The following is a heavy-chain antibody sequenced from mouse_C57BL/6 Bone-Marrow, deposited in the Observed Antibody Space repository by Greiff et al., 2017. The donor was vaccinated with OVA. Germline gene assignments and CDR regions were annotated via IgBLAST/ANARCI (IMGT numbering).Heavy chain of an antibody. Sequence: QVQLQQSGAELARPGASVKLSCKASGYTFTSYGISWVKQRTGQGLEWIGEIYPRSGNTYYNEKFKGKATLTADKSSSTAYMEIRSLTSEDSAVYFCARHGYDYLAWFAYWGQGTLVTVSA. CDR1: GYTFTSYG. V-gene: IGHV1-81*01. J-gene: IGHJ3*01. CDR3: ARHGYDYLAWFAY. D-gene: IGHD2-4*01. CDR2: IYPRSGNT.